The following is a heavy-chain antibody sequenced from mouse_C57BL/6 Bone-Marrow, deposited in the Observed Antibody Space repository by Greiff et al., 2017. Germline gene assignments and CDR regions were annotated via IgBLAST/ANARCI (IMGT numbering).Heavy chain of an antibody. J-gene: IGHJ4*01. CDR3: AINYYGSSPLYYYAMDY. CDR1: GFSLTSYG. Sequence: VQLVESGPGLVQPSQSLSITCTVSGFSLTSYGVHWVRQSPGKGLEWLGVIWRGGSTDYNAAFMSRLSITKDNSKSQVFFKMNSLQADDTAIYYCAINYYGSSPLYYYAMDYWGQGTSVTVSS. V-gene: IGHV2-5*01. D-gene: IGHD1-1*01. CDR2: IWRGGST.